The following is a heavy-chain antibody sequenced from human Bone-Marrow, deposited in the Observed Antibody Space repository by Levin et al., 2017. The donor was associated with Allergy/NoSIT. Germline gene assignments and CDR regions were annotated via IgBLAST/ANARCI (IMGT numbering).Heavy chain of an antibody. CDR3: ARGEWELLSFDY. CDR1: GGSISSSSYY. Sequence: ASETLSLTCTVSGGSISSSSYYWGWIRQPPGKGLEWIGSIYYGGSTYYNPSLKSRVTISVDTSKNQFSLKLSSVTAADTAVYYCARGEWELLSFDYWGQGTLVTVSS. D-gene: IGHD1-26*01. V-gene: IGHV4-39*07. CDR2: IYYGGST. J-gene: IGHJ4*02.